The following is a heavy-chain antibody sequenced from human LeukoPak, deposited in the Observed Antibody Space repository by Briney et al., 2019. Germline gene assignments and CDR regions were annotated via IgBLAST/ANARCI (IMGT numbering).Heavy chain of an antibody. CDR1: GGSISSSSYY. D-gene: IGHD5-18*01. J-gene: IGHJ4*02. V-gene: IGHV4-39*01. CDR3: ARARSGYSYGYIDY. Sequence: SETLSLTCTVSGGSISSSSYYWGWTRQPPGKGLEWIGSIYYSGTTYYNPSLKSRVTMSVDTSKNQFSLKLNSVTAADTAVYYCARARSGYSYGYIDYWGQGTLVTVSS. CDR2: IYYSGTT.